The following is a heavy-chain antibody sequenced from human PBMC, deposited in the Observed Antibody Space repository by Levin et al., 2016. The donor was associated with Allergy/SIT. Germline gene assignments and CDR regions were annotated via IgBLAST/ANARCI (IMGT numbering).Heavy chain of an antibody. Sequence: GGSLRLSCAASGFTFSSYSMNWVRQAPGKGLEWVSSISSSSSYIYYADSVKGRFTISRDNAKNSLYLQMNSLRAEDTAVYYCASRSTSEDAFDIWGQGTMVTVSS. J-gene: IGHJ3*02. V-gene: IGHV3-21*01. CDR1: GFTFSSYS. CDR2: ISSSSSYI. CDR3: ASRSTSEDAFDI. D-gene: IGHD2-2*01.